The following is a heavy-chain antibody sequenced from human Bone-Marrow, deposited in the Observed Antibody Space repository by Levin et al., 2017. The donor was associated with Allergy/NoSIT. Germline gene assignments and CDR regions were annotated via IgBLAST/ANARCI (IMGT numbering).Heavy chain of an antibody. CDR3: ASLRDTTWMRDAFDI. Sequence: PGGSLRLSCVTSGFTFSSYWMSWVRQAPGKGLEWVANIKQDGRDKYYVDSVKGRFTISRDNTKNSLYLQMNSLRAEDTAMYYCASLRDTTWMRDAFDIWGQGTMVTVSS. J-gene: IGHJ3*02. CDR1: GFTFSSYW. V-gene: IGHV3-7*01. CDR2: IKQDGRDK. D-gene: IGHD2-2*01.